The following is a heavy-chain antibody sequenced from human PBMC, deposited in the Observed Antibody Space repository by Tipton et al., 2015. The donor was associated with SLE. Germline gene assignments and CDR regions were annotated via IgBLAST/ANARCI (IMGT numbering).Heavy chain of an antibody. J-gene: IGHJ4*02. CDR1: GFTFSSYW. Sequence: GSLRLSCAASGFTFSSYWMHWVRQAPGKGLVWVSRINSDGSSTSYADSVKGRFTISRDNAKNTLYLQMSRLRAEDTAVYYCATGVQASYVYSDYWGQGTLVIVSS. CDR2: INSDGSST. D-gene: IGHD3-16*01. V-gene: IGHV3-74*01. CDR3: ATGVQASYVYSDY.